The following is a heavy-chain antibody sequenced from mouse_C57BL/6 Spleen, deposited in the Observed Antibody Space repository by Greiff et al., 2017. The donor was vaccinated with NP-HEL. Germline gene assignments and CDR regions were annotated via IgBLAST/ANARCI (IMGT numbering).Heavy chain of an antibody. D-gene: IGHD2-4*01. V-gene: IGHV6-3*01. Sequence: EVKLMESGGGLVQPGGSMKLSCVASGFTFSNYWMNWVRQSPEQGLEWVAQIRLRSDNYATHDAEYVKGRLTIARDYSKSSVYLQMNNLRAEDTGIYYCTSDDYGLFAYWGQGTLVTVSA. CDR1: GFTFSNYW. CDR3: TSDDYGLFAY. CDR2: IRLRSDNYAT. J-gene: IGHJ3*01.